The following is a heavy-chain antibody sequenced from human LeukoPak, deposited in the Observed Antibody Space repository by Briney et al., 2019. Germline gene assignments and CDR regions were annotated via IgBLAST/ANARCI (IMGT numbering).Heavy chain of an antibody. J-gene: IGHJ4*02. CDR3: SKYRQVVGKGDGVY. CDR1: GFTFSSYA. V-gene: IGHV3-23*01. Sequence: PGGSLRLSCAASGFTFSSYAMSWVRQAPGEGLEWVSAISGSGGSTYYADPVKGRFTISRDNSKNTLYLQMNSLRAEDTAVYYCSKYRQVVGKGDGVYWGQGTLVTVSS. D-gene: IGHD6-19*01. CDR2: ISGSGGST.